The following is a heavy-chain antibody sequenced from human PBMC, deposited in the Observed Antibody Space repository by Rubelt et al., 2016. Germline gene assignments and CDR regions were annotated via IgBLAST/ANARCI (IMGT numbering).Heavy chain of an antibody. CDR1: GGSFSGYY. J-gene: IGHJ4*02. CDR3: ARVRVGRAANYFDF. D-gene: IGHD3-10*01. CDR2: INHSGST. Sequence: QVQLQQWGAGLLKPSETLSLTCAVHGGSFSGYYWSWIRQSPGKGLEWIGEINHSGSTNYNPSLKRRVTISVDTSKSQFSLKLGFGAAADTAVYYWARVRVGRAANYFDFWGRGTPVTVSS. V-gene: IGHV4-34*01.